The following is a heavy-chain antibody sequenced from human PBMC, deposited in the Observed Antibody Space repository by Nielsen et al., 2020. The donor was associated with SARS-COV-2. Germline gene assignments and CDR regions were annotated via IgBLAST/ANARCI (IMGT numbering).Heavy chain of an antibody. CDR1: GFTFSDYY. CDR3: ARDMRVPAARPYYYYGMDV. CDR2: ISSSSSYT. J-gene: IGHJ6*02. V-gene: IGHV3-11*05. Sequence: GESLKISCAASGFTFSDYYMSWIRQAPGKGLEWVSYISSSSSYTNYADSVKGRFTISRDNAKNSLYLQMSSLRAEDTAVYYCARDMRVPAARPYYYYGMDVWGQGTTVTVSS. D-gene: IGHD2-2*01.